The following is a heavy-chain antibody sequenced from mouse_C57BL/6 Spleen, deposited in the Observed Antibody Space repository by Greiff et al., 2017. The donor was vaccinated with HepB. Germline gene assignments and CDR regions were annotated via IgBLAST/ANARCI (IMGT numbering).Heavy chain of an antibody. CDR2: ISGGGGNT. V-gene: IGHV5-9*01. CDR1: GFTFSSYT. D-gene: IGHD2-1*01. J-gene: IGHJ1*03. CDR3: ARRNYGNYGYFDV. Sequence: EVKVEESGGGLVKPGGSLKLSCAASGFTFSSYTMSWVRQTPEKRLEWVATISGGGGNTYYPDSVKGRFTISRDNAKNTLYLQMSSLRSEDTALYYCARRNYGNYGYFDVWGTGTTVTVSS.